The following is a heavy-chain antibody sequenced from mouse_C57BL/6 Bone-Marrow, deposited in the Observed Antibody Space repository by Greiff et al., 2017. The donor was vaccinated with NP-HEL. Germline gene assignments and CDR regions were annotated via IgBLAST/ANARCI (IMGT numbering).Heavy chain of an antibody. Sequence: VKLMESGPGLVQPSQSLSITCTVSGFSLTSYGVHWVRQSPGKGLAWLGVIWRGGSTDYNAAFMSRLSITKDNSKSQVFFKMNSLQADDTAIYYCAKNGGYSSWFAYWGQGTLVTVSA. CDR1: GFSLTSYG. CDR2: IWRGGST. J-gene: IGHJ3*01. CDR3: AKNGGYSSWFAY. V-gene: IGHV2-5*01. D-gene: IGHD2-3*01.